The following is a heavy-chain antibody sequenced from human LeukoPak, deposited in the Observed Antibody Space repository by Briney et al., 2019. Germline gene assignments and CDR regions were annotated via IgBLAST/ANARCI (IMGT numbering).Heavy chain of an antibody. J-gene: IGHJ4*02. V-gene: IGHV3-23*01. CDR1: GFTFSSYA. CDR3: AKGDIVVVYGDY. CDR2: SSGSGGST. D-gene: IGHD2-15*01. Sequence: GGSLRLSCAASGFTFSSYAMSWVRQAAGNGMEWVSASSGSGGSTYYADSGKGRFTISRDNSKNTLYLQMNSLRAEDTAVYYCAKGDIVVVYGDYWGQGTLVTVSS.